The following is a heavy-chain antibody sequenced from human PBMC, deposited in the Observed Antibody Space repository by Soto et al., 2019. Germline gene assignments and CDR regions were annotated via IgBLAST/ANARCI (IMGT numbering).Heavy chain of an antibody. V-gene: IGHV1-18*01. Sequence: QVQLVQSGAEVKKPGASVKVSCKTSGYTFTGYGINWLRQAPGHGLEGMWWISVFNGNTKYGQNIQDRVIMTTDTSTSTAYMELRSLRSDDTAVYFCGRDGSGGIIDSWGQGTMLIVSS. CDR1: GYTFTGYG. J-gene: IGHJ3*01. CDR3: GRDGSGGIIDS. D-gene: IGHD2-15*01. CDR2: ISVFNGNT.